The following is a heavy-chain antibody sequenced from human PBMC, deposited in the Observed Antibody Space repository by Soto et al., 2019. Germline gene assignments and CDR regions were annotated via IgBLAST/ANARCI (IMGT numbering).Heavy chain of an antibody. CDR2: INPNSGAT. CDR1: EYSFSGYY. V-gene: IGHV1-2*02. Sequence: QVQLVQSGAEVKKPGASVKITCKTSEYSFSGYYIHWVRQAPGQGLEWMGWINPNSGATLYARKFQGRVIVSRDTSIHTAYMQMSSLSSDDSAVSYCARGPFTYDSSGYYVCWGQGTQVTVSS. D-gene: IGHD3-22*01. J-gene: IGHJ1*01. CDR3: ARGPFTYDSSGYYVC.